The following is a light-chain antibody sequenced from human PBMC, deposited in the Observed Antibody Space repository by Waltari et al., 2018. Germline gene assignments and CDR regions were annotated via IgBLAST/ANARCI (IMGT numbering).Light chain of an antibody. CDR1: SSDVGGSNY. Sequence: HSALAQPASVSGSPGQSITISCTGTSSDVGGSNYVSCYQQHPGKAPRLMIYDVNNRPSGVSNRFSGSKSGNTASLTISGLQAEDEADYYCSSFTRTNSWVFGGGTKLTVL. CDR2: DVN. J-gene: IGLJ3*02. V-gene: IGLV2-14*03. CDR3: SSFTRTNSWV.